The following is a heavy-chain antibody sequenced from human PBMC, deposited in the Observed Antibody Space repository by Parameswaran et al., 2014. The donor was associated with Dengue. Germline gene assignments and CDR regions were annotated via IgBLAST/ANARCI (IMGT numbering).Heavy chain of an antibody. D-gene: IGHD6-19*01. Sequence: WIRQPPGKGLEWVSYISSSGSTIYYADSVKGRFTISRDNAKNSLYLQMNSLRAEDTAVYYCATAEGIAVAGNDYWGQGTLVTVSS. CDR3: ATAEGIAVAGNDY. CDR2: ISSSGSTI. J-gene: IGHJ4*02. V-gene: IGHV3-11*01.